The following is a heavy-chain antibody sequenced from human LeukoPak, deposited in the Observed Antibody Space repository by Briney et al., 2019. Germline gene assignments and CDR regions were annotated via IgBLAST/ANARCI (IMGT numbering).Heavy chain of an antibody. CDR1: GGSISSYY. Sequence: SETLSLTCTVSGGSISSYYCSWIRQPPGKGLEWIGYIYYSGSTNYNPSLKSRVTISVDTSKNQFSLKLSSVTAADTAVYYCARRDGGYDPIDYWGQGTMVTVSS. V-gene: IGHV4-59*08. CDR2: IYYSGST. CDR3: ARRDGGYDPIDY. D-gene: IGHD5-12*01. J-gene: IGHJ4*02.